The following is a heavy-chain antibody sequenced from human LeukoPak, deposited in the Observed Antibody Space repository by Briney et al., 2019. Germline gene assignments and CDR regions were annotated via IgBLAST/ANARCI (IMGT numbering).Heavy chain of an antibody. CDR3: ARGKVVAGTPGRNSWDY. CDR2: INHSGST. J-gene: IGHJ4*02. V-gene: IGHV4-34*01. Sequence: GSLRLSCAASGFTFSSYAMSWIRQPPGKGLEWIGEINHSGSTNYNPSLKSRVTVSVDTSRNQFSLKLSSVTAADTAVYYCARGKVVAGTPGRNSWDYWGQGTLVTVSS. D-gene: IGHD6-19*01. CDR1: GFTFSSYA.